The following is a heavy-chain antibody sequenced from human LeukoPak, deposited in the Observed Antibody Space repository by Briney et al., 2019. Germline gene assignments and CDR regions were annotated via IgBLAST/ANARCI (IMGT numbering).Heavy chain of an antibody. CDR2: INSGGSST. CDR1: GFTFPGYA. V-gene: IGHV3-23*01. Sequence: GGSLRLSCEASGFTFPGYAMSWVRQAPGMGLEWVSTINSGGSSTYYADSVTGRFTISRDNSNSTLYLLLSRLRADDTAVYFCAKRRLPTTGFSFDSWGQGTPVTVSS. J-gene: IGHJ4*02. CDR3: AKRRLPTTGFSFDS. D-gene: IGHD2-21*02.